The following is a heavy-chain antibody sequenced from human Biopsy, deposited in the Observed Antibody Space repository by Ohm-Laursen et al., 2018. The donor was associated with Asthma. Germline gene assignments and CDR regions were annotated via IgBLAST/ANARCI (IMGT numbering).Heavy chain of an antibody. CDR3: ARAVDFSHYYGIDV. Sequence: GASVKVSCKTSGYTFNSAGITWVRQAPGQGLEWMGWISVYNGNTKVAQKLQDRVTMTTDTSTSTAYMELRSLRSDDTAVYFCARAVDFSHYYGIDVWGPGTTVTVS. CDR1: GYTFNSAG. V-gene: IGHV1-18*01. J-gene: IGHJ6*02. D-gene: IGHD4-23*01. CDR2: ISVYNGNT.